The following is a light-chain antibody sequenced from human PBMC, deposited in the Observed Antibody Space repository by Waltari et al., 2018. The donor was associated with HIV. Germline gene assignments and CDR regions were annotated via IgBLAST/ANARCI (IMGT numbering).Light chain of an antibody. J-gene: IGLJ2*01. CDR3: SSYSSSSTLVV. CDR2: DVS. CDR1: SSDIGAFNY. V-gene: IGLV2-14*03. Sequence: QSALTQPASVSGSPGQSITISCTGTSSDIGAFNYVPWYQQHPGNPPKLMIYDVSNRPSGVSSRFSGSKSGNTASLTISGLQAEDEADYYCSSYSSSSTLVVFGGGTKLAVL.